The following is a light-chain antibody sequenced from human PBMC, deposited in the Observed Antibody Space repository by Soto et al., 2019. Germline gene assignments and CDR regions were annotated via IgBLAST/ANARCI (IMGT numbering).Light chain of an antibody. CDR2: LNSDGSH. Sequence: QLVLTQSPSASASLGASVKLTCTLSSGHSSYAIAWHQQQPEKGPRYLMKLNSDGSHSKGDGIPDRFSGSSSGAERYLTIPSLQSGDAADYYCQTWGTGIQVFGGGTKLTVL. CDR3: QTWGTGIQV. V-gene: IGLV4-69*01. CDR1: SGHSSYA. J-gene: IGLJ2*01.